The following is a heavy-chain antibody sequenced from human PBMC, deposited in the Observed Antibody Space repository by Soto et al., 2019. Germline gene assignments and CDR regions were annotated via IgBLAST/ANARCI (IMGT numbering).Heavy chain of an antibody. CDR2: ISAYNGNT. CDR1: GYTFTSYG. Sequence: QVQLVQSGAEVKKPGASVKVSCKASGYTFTSYGISWVRQAPGQGLEWMGWISAYNGNTNYAQKLQGRVTMTTDTSTSTAYMELRSLRSDDTAVYSCASHGGYCSSTSCYSLGYYYYYGMDVWGQGTTVTVSS. D-gene: IGHD2-2*01. CDR3: ASHGGYCSSTSCYSLGYYYYYGMDV. J-gene: IGHJ6*02. V-gene: IGHV1-18*01.